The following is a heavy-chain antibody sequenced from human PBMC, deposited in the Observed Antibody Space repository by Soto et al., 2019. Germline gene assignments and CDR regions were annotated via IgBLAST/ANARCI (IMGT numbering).Heavy chain of an antibody. CDR1: GGSISSYY. CDR3: ARHLRTTIAPLPVDY. D-gene: IGHD1-1*01. Sequence: QVQLQESGPGLVKPSETLSLTCTVSGGSISSYYWSWIRQPPGKGLEWIAYIYYSGSTEYNPSPTSRGTMSVDTGKNQFPLEPSAVTAADTAVYYCARHLRTTIAPLPVDYWGQGTLVTVSS. V-gene: IGHV4-59*08. J-gene: IGHJ4*02. CDR2: IYYSGST.